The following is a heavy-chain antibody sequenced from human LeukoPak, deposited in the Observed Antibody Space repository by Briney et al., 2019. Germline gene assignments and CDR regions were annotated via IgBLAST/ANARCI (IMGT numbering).Heavy chain of an antibody. D-gene: IGHD3-22*01. CDR2: IYYSGST. Sequence: ASETLSLTCTVSGGSISSYYWSWIRQPPGKGLEWIGYIYYSGSTNYNPSLKSRVTISVDTSKNQFSLKLSSVTAADTAVYYCARAPVGKYYYDSSGYFDYWGQGTLVTVSS. J-gene: IGHJ4*02. V-gene: IGHV4-59*08. CDR3: ARAPVGKYYYDSSGYFDY. CDR1: GGSISSYY.